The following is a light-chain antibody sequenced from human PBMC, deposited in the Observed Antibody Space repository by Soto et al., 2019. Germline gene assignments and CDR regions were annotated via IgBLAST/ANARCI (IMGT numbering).Light chain of an antibody. V-gene: IGLV1-44*01. CDR3: AAWDDSLNGRV. CDR2: SNN. Sequence: QSVLTQPPSASGTPGQRVTISCSGTSSNIGSNNVNWYQQLPGTAPKLLIYSNNHRPSGVPDRFSGSKSGTSASLAISGLQSEDEADYYCAAWDDSLNGRVFGGGTKLTVL. CDR1: SSNIGSNN. J-gene: IGLJ3*02.